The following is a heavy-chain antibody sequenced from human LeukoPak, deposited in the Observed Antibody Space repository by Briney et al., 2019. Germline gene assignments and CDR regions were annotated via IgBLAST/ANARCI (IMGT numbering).Heavy chain of an antibody. V-gene: IGHV4-39*07. Sequence: SETLSLTCNVSGDSISSSSYYWSWIRQPPGKGLEWIGEINHSGSTNYNPSLKSRVTISVDTSKNQFSLKLSSVTAADTAVYYCARTRRYLYGGIQNYMDVWGKGTTVTISS. CDR1: GDSISSSSYY. CDR3: ARTRRYLYGGIQNYMDV. J-gene: IGHJ6*03. CDR2: INHSGST. D-gene: IGHD4-23*01.